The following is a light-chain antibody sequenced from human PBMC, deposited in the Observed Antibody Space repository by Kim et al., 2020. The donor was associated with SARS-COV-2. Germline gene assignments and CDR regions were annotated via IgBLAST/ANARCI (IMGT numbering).Light chain of an antibody. J-gene: IGLJ3*02. Sequence: GQRVTSACTGSSSNIGAGYDVHWYQQLPGTAPKLLIYGNSNRPSGVPDRFSGSKSGTSASLAISGLQAEDEADYYCQSYDSSLSAVFGGGTQLTVL. CDR3: QSYDSSLSAV. CDR1: SSNIGAGYD. CDR2: GNS. V-gene: IGLV1-40*01.